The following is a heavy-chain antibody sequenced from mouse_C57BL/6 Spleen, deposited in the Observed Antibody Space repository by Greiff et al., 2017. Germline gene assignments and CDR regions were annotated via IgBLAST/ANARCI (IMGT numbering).Heavy chain of an antibody. V-gene: IGHV1-63*01. Sequence: VQLVESGAELVRPGTSVTMSCKASGYTFTNYWIGWAKQRPGHGLEWIGDIYPGGGYTNYNEKFKGKATLTADKSSSTAYMQFSGLTSEGSAIYYCARDDGYYFDYWGQGTTLTVSS. D-gene: IGHD2-3*01. J-gene: IGHJ2*01. CDR2: IYPGGGYT. CDR1: GYTFTNYW. CDR3: ARDDGYYFDY.